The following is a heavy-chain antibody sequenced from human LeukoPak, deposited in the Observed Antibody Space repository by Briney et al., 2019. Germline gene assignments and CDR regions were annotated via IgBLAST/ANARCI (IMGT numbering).Heavy chain of an antibody. J-gene: IGHJ4*02. CDR2: ISYDGSNK. V-gene: IGHV3-30-3*01. CDR3: AKVVSGGNCYQSDY. Sequence: GGSLRLSCAASGFTFSSYAMHWVRQAPGKGLEWVAVISYDGSNKYYADSVKGRFTISRDNSKNTLYLQMNSLRADDTAIYYCAKVVSGGNCYQSDYWGQGTLVTVSS. CDR1: GFTFSSYA. D-gene: IGHD2-15*01.